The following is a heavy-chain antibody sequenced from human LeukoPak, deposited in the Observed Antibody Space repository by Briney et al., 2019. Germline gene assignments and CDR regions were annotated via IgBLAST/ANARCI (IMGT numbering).Heavy chain of an antibody. V-gene: IGHV4-30-4*08. Sequence: PSETLSLTCTVSGGSISSGDYYWSWIRQPPGKGLEWIGYIYYSGSTYYNPSLKSRVTISVDTSKNQFSLKLSSVTAADTAVYYCPSERGPYSYGTGFDPWGQGTLVTVSS. D-gene: IGHD5-18*01. J-gene: IGHJ5*02. CDR3: PSERGPYSYGTGFDP. CDR2: IYYSGST. CDR1: GGSISSGDYY.